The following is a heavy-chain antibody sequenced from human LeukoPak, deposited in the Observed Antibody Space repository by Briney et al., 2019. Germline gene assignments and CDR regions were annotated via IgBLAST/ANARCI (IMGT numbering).Heavy chain of an antibody. CDR1: GFTFSSYA. CDR2: ISSNGGST. D-gene: IGHD6-19*01. CDR3: ASWGSSGWTNY. J-gene: IGHJ4*02. V-gene: IGHV3-64*04. Sequence: GGSLRLSCSASGFTFSSYAMHWVRQAPGKGLEYVSAISSNGGSTYYADSVKGRFTISRDNSKNTLYLQMNSLRAEDTAVYYCASWGSSGWTNYWGQGTLVTVSS.